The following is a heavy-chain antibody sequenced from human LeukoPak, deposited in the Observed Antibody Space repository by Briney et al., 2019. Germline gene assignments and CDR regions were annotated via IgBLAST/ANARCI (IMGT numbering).Heavy chain of an antibody. J-gene: IGHJ6*03. CDR3: ASWDYYYMDV. D-gene: IGHD3-16*01. CDR1: GFTFSSYA. CDR2: ISYDGSNK. Sequence: PGRSLRLSCEASGFTFSSYAIHWVRQAPGKGLEWVAVISYDGSNKYYADSVKGRFTISRDNAKNSLYLQMNSLRAEDTAVYYCASWDYYYMDVWGKGTTVTVSS. V-gene: IGHV3-30-3*01.